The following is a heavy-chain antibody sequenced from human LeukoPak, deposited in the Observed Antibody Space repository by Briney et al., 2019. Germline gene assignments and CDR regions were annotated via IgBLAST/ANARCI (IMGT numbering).Heavy chain of an antibody. D-gene: IGHD6-19*01. J-gene: IGHJ4*02. Sequence: PGGSLRLSCAASGFTFSSYGMHWVRQAPGKGLEWVAFIRYDGSNKYYAASVKGRFTISRDNSKNTPYLQMNSLRAEDTAVYYCAKDHGSGWLYYFDYWGQGTLVTVSS. CDR2: IRYDGSNK. CDR3: AKDHGSGWLYYFDY. CDR1: GFTFSSYG. V-gene: IGHV3-30*02.